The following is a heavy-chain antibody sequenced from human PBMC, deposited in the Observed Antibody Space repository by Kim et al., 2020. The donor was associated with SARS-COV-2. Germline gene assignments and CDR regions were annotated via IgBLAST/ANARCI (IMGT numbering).Heavy chain of an antibody. CDR3: ARGQARGFSSGYLVLFDY. Sequence: SETLSLTCAVYGGSFSGYYWSWIRQPPGKGLEWIGEINHSGSTNYNPSLKSRVTISVDTSKNQFSLKLSSVTAADTAVYYCARGQARGFSSGYLVLFDYWGQGTLVTVSS. D-gene: IGHD3-22*01. V-gene: IGHV4-34*01. J-gene: IGHJ4*02. CDR1: GGSFSGYY. CDR2: INHSGST.